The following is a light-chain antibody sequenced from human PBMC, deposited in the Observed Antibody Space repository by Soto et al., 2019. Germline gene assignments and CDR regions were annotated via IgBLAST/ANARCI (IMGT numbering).Light chain of an antibody. V-gene: IGKV3-20*01. Sequence: EIVMTQSPATVSVSPGERVTLSCRASQSVSNKLAWYQQKPGQAPRLLIYGASIRATGIPERFSGSGSGTDFTLIISGLEPEDFAVYYCQYYGTSPLTLGGGTKVDIK. CDR3: QYYGTSPLT. CDR2: GAS. CDR1: QSVSNK. J-gene: IGKJ4*01.